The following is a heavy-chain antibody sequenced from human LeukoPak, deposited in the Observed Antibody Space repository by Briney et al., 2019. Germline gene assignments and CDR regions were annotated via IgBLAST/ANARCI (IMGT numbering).Heavy chain of an antibody. Sequence: GGSLRLSCAASGFTSGFTFDDYGMNWVRQVPGKGLEWVSGISRDGGRTGYADSVQGRFTISRDNSRNSLHLQMNSLRVEDTAFYYCVKDSNYDFRSGYYKGFDNWGQGTLVTVSS. V-gene: IGHV3-20*04. CDR3: VKDSNYDFRSGYYKGFDN. J-gene: IGHJ4*02. D-gene: IGHD3-3*01. CDR2: ISRDGGRT. CDR1: GFTFDDYG.